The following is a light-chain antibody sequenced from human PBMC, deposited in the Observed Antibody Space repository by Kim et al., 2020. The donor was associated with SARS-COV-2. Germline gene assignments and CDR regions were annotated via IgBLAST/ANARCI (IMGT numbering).Light chain of an antibody. V-gene: IGLV2-14*03. CDR2: DVS. CDR1: SSDVGGYNF. CDR3: GSYTSTSLGV. J-gene: IGLJ1*01. Sequence: GHSITIACTGPSSDVGGYNFVSWYQQHPGKAPKLMIYDVSYRPSGVSDRFSGSKSGNTASLTISGLQAEDEADYYCGSYTSTSLGVFGTGTKVTVL.